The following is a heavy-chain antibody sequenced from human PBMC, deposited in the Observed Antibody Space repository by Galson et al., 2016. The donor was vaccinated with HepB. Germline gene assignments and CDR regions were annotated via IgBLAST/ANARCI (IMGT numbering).Heavy chain of an antibody. D-gene: IGHD2-15*01. CDR2: TWFDGSNR. Sequence: LRLSCAASGFTFRNYGMHWVRQAPGKGLEWVAVTWFDGSNRYYADSVKGRFTISRDNSINTLYLQMNSLRAEDTAFYYCARVGSVVVAGNPEDNAIDNWGQGTLVTVSS. V-gene: IGHV3-33*01. CDR1: GFTFRNYG. CDR3: ARVGSVVVAGNPEDNAIDN. J-gene: IGHJ4*02.